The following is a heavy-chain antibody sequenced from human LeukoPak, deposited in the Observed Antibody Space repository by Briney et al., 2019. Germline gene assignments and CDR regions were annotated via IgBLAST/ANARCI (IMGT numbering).Heavy chain of an antibody. V-gene: IGHV4-59*06. D-gene: IGHD4-17*01. CDR2: IYYSGST. J-gene: IGHJ4*02. CDR1: GGSISSYY. Sequence: PSETLSLTCTVSGGSISSYYWSWIRQHPGKGLEWIGYIYYSGSTYYNPSLKSRVTISVDTSKNQFSLKLSSVTAADTAVYYCARGRDGGDYAKFGYWGQGTLVTVSS. CDR3: ARGRDGGDYAKFGY.